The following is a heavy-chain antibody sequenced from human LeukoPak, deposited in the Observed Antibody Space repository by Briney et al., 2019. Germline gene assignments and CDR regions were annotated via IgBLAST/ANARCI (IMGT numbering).Heavy chain of an antibody. CDR1: GGSISSGSYY. CDR3: ARSSMVRGVIRYYYYYYHMDV. D-gene: IGHD3-10*01. Sequence: PSETLSLTCTVSGGSISSGSYYWSWIRQPAGKGLEWIGRIYTSGSTNYNPSLKSRVTISVDTSKNQFSLKLSSVTAADTAVYYCARSSMVRGVIRYYYYYYHMDVWGKGTTVTISS. CDR2: IYTSGST. J-gene: IGHJ6*03. V-gene: IGHV4-61*02.